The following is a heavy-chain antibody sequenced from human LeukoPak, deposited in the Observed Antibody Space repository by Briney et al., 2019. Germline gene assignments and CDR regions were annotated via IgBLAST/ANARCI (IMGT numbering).Heavy chain of an antibody. CDR3: ARGELLWFGESYDAFDI. Sequence: GGSLRLSCAASGFTFSSYSMNWVRQAPGKGLEWVAVISYDGSNKYYADSVKGRFTISRDNSKNTLYLQMNSLRAEDTAVYYCARGELLWFGESYDAFDIWGQGTMVTVSS. V-gene: IGHV3-30*03. J-gene: IGHJ3*02. D-gene: IGHD3-10*01. CDR1: GFTFSSYS. CDR2: ISYDGSNK.